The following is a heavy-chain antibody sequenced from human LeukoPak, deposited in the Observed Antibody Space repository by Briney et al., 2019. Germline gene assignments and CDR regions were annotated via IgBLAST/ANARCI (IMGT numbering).Heavy chain of an antibody. CDR1: GLTVSSNY. CDR2: FYFGGTT. Sequence: GGSLRLSCAASGLTVSSNYMTWVRPAPGQGLEWVSVFYFGGTTYYADSVKGRFTISRDYSKTTVYLQMNRLRVEDTAVYYCARGDGVYVYWGQGTLVTVSS. D-gene: IGHD5/OR15-5a*01. CDR3: ARGDGVYVY. J-gene: IGHJ4*02. V-gene: IGHV3-53*01.